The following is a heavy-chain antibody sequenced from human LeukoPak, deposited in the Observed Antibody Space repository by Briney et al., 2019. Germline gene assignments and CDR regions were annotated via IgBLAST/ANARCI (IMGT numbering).Heavy chain of an antibody. J-gene: IGHJ4*02. D-gene: IGHD3-10*01. Sequence: GRSLRLSCAASGFTFSSYAMHWVRQAPGKGLEWVAVTSYDGGNKYYADSVKGRFAISRDNSKNTLYLQMNSLRAEDTAVYYCARSPYGSSGSYSFDYWGQGTLVTVSS. CDR2: TSYDGGNK. CDR1: GFTFSSYA. CDR3: ARSPYGSSGSYSFDY. V-gene: IGHV3-30*09.